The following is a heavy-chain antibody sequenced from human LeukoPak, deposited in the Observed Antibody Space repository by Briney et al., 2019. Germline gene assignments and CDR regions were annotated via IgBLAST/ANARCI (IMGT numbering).Heavy chain of an antibody. CDR1: GFTFSSYA. CDR2: ISGSGGST. V-gene: IGHV3-23*01. Sequence: PGGSLRLSCAASGFTFSSYAMSWVRQAPGKGLEWVSAISGSGGSTYYADSVKGRFTISRDNSKNTLYLQMNSLRAEDTAVYYRAKADYYDSSGYLYAFDIWGQGTMVTVSS. D-gene: IGHD3-22*01. CDR3: AKADYYDSSGYLYAFDI. J-gene: IGHJ3*02.